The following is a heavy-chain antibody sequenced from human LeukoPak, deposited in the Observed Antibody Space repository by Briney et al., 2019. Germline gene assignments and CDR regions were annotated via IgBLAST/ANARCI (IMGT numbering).Heavy chain of an antibody. J-gene: IGHJ1*01. V-gene: IGHV4-61*08. Sequence: SETLSLTCAVSGVSISSGGYSWSWIRQPPGKGLEWIGYIYYSGSTNYNPSLKSRVTISVDTSKNQFSLKLSSVSAADTVVYYCARGFYIAVTGPLDHWGQGTLVTVSS. D-gene: IGHD6-19*01. CDR3: ARGFYIAVTGPLDH. CDR1: GVSISSGGYS. CDR2: IYYSGST.